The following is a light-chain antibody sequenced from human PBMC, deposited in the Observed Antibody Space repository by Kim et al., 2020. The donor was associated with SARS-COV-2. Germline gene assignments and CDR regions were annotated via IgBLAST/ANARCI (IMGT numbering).Light chain of an antibody. CDR2: AKN. CDR1: SLRSYY. Sequence: SYELTQDPAVSVALGQTVRITCQGDSLRSYYASWYQQKPGQAPILLIYAKNNRPSGIPDRFSGSSSGNTASLTITGAQAEDEADYYCNSRDISGNHLRVFGGGTKLTVL. CDR3: NSRDISGNHLRV. J-gene: IGLJ3*02. V-gene: IGLV3-19*01.